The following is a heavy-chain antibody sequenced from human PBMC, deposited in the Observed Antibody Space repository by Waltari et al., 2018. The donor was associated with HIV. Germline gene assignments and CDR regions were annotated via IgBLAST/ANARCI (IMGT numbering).Heavy chain of an antibody. D-gene: IGHD6-19*01. CDR3: ARDRIAVTGSYYYGMDV. CDR2: INPNSDGT. J-gene: IGHJ6*02. Sequence: QVQLVQSGAEVKKPGASVKVSCKASGYTFTGYYMHWVRQAPGQGLEWMGWINPNSDGTNYAQKFQGRVTMTRDTSTSTAYMELSRLRSDDTALYYCARDRIAVTGSYYYGMDVWGQGTTVTVSS. V-gene: IGHV1-2*02. CDR1: GYTFTGYY.